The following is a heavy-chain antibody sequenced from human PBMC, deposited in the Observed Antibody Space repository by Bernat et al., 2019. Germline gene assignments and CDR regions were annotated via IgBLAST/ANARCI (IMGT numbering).Heavy chain of an antibody. CDR2: ISSSSSYI. CDR1: GVTISTSW. CDR3: ARALGVGVTRIGDVFDI. Sequence: EVQLVESGGGLVQPGGSLRLSCAVSGVTISTSWMTWVRQAPGKGLEWVSSISSSSSYIYYADSMKGRFTISRDNAKNSLYLQMNSLRAEDTAVYYCARALGVGVTRIGDVFDIWGQGTMVTVSS. V-gene: IGHV3-21*02. D-gene: IGHD1-26*01. J-gene: IGHJ3*02.